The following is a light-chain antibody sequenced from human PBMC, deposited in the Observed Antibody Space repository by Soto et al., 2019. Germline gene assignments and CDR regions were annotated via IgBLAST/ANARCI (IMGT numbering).Light chain of an antibody. CDR2: AAS. CDR1: QGISSW. J-gene: IGKJ1*01. Sequence: DIQMTQSPSSVSASVGDRITITCRASQGISSWLAWYQQKPGKAPKLLIYAASSLQSGVPSRFSVSGSGTHFTVTISSLQPEDFATYYCQKYNSAPWTVGQGTKVDIK. CDR3: QKYNSAPWT. V-gene: IGKV1D-12*01.